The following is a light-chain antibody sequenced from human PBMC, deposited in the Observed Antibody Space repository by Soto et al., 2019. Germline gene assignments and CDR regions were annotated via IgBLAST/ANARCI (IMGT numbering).Light chain of an antibody. CDR1: RDIGSD. J-gene: IGKJ4*01. CDR2: DAS. V-gene: IGKV1-33*01. Sequence: QMTQSPSSLSASVGDRITITCRASRDIGSDLSWYQQKPGKAPKLLIYDASNLETGVPSRFSGSGSGTDFTFTISSLQPEDIATYYCQQYDNLPLTFGGGTKVDIK. CDR3: QQYDNLPLT.